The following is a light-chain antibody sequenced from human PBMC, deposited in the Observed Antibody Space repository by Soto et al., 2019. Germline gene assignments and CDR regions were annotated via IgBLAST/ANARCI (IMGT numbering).Light chain of an antibody. CDR2: LAS. J-gene: IGKJ1*01. CDR3: QQSYTTPQT. Sequence: DIQMTQSPSSLSASVGDRVTITCRASQSISNFLNWYQQKPGKAPKLLIYLASSLQGGVPSRFSGSGSGTDFTLTISSLHPEDFATYYCQQSYTTPQTFGQGTKVDI. CDR1: QSISNF. V-gene: IGKV1-39*01.